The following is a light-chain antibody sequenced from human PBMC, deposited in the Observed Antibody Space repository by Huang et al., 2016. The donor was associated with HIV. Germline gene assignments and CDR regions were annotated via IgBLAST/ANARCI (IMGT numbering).Light chain of an antibody. V-gene: IGKV1-NL1*01. CDR2: GAS. J-gene: IGKJ4*01. CDR1: RGISNS. CDR3: QQYYDSSLT. Sequence: DIRMTQSPSSLSASVGDRVTITGRASRGISNSLAWFQQKPGKAPNLLLYGASRLESGVPSRFSGSGSGTDYTLTISSLQPEDFATYYCQQYYDSSLTFGGGTKVEIK.